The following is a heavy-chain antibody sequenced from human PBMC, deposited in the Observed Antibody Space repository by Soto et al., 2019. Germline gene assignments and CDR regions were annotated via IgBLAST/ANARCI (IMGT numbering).Heavy chain of an antibody. J-gene: IGHJ5*02. V-gene: IGHV3-21*01. CDR1: GFTFSSYS. Sequence: EVQLVESGGGLVKPGGSLRLSCAASGFTFSSYSMNWVRQAPGKGLEWVSSISSSSSYIYYADSVKGRFTISSDNAKNSLYLQMNSLRAEDTAVYYCARGGLRYFDWLLDPNWFDPWGQGTLVTVSS. D-gene: IGHD3-9*01. CDR2: ISSSSSYI. CDR3: ARGGLRYFDWLLDPNWFDP.